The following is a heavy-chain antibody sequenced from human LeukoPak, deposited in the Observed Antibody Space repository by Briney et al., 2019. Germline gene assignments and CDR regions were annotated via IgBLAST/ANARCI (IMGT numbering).Heavy chain of an antibody. D-gene: IGHD2-15*01. J-gene: IGHJ4*02. CDR1: GFTVSSNY. CDR3: ARRGGYCSGGSCYGIMSY. CDR2: IYCGGST. V-gene: IGHV3-66*02. Sequence: GGSLRLSCAASGFTVSSNYMSWVRQAPGKGLEWVSVIYCGGSTYYADSVKGRFTISRDNSKNTLYLQMNSLRAEDTAVYYCARRGGYCSGGSCYGIMSYWGQGTLVTVSS.